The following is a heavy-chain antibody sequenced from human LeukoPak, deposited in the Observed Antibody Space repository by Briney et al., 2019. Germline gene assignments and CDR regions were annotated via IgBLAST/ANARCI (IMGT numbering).Heavy chain of an antibody. Sequence: PGGSLRLSCAASGFTFSSYGMSWVRQAPGKGLEWVSAISGSGGSTYYADSVKGRFTISRDNSKNTLYLQMNSLRAEDTAVYYCAKGSNYGSGKGHYMDVWGKGTTVTISS. D-gene: IGHD3-10*01. J-gene: IGHJ6*03. CDR1: GFTFSSYG. CDR3: AKGSNYGSGKGHYMDV. V-gene: IGHV3-23*01. CDR2: ISGSGGST.